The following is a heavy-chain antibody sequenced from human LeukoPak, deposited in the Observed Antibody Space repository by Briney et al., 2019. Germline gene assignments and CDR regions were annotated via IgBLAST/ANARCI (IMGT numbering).Heavy chain of an antibody. Sequence: SETLSPTCTVSGGSISSSSYYWGWIRQPPGKGLEWIGSIYYSGSTYYNPSLKSRVTISVDTSKNQFSLKLSSVTAADTAVYYCARRSSYYYDSSGYYYYYYYMDVWGKGTTVTVYS. CDR3: ARRSSYYYDSSGYYYYYYYMDV. J-gene: IGHJ6*03. CDR2: IYYSGST. V-gene: IGHV4-39*01. CDR1: GGSISSSSYY. D-gene: IGHD3-22*01.